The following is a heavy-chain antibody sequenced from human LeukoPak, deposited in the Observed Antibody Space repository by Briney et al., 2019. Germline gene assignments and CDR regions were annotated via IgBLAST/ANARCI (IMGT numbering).Heavy chain of an antibody. CDR1: GFTFRSYS. V-gene: IGHV3-48*01. CDR3: ARAHQVGSFDY. D-gene: IGHD1-26*01. J-gene: IGHJ4*02. CDR2: ISSSSSTI. Sequence: GGSLRLSWSASGFTFRSYSMNWFGQTPGKGLEWLAYISSSSSTIYYADSVKGRFTISRDNAKNSLYLQMNSLRAEDTAVYYCARAHQVGSFDYWGQGTLITVSS.